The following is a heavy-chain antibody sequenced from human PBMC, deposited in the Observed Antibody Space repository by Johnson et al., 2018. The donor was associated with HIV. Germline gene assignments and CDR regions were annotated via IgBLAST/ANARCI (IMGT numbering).Heavy chain of an antibody. Sequence: QVHLVESGGGVVQPGRSVRLSCAASGLSFSSYGMEWVRQAPGKGLEWVAVIWSDGSNTHYADSVKGRFTISRDNSKNTLYRQMNSLRAEDTAVYYCATSTASDALDIWGQGTMVTVSS. CDR3: ATSTASDALDI. D-gene: IGHD1-1*01. CDR1: GLSFSSYG. V-gene: IGHV3-33*01. J-gene: IGHJ3*02. CDR2: IWSDGSNT.